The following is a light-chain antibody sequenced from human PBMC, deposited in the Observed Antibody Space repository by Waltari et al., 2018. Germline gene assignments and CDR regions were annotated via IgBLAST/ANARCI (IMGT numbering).Light chain of an antibody. CDR3: CSYAGSYTWV. Sequence: QSALTQPASVSGSPGQSITISCTGTSSDVGTYNLVSWYQQYPGKAPKVMIYDDNRRPSGVSDRFSGSKSCNTASLTISGVQAEDEADYYCCSYAGSYTWVFGGGTKLTVL. CDR2: DDN. CDR1: SSDVGTYNL. J-gene: IGLJ3*02. V-gene: IGLV2-23*01.